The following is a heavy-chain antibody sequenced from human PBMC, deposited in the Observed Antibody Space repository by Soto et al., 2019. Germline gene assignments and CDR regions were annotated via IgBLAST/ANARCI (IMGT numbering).Heavy chain of an antibody. CDR2: INPNSGGT. Sequence: GASVKVSCKASVYTFTSYDINCVRQAPGQGLEWMGWINPNSGGTNYAQKFQGRVTMTRDTSISTAYMELSRLRSDDTAVYYCARGGNGDYLYGMDVWGQGTTVTVSS. J-gene: IGHJ6*02. CDR1: VYTFTSYD. D-gene: IGHD4-17*01. V-gene: IGHV1-2*02. CDR3: ARGGNGDYLYGMDV.